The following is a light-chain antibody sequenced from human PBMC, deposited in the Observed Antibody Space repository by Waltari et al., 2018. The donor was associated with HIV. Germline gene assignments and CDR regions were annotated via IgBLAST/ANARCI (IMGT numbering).Light chain of an antibody. CDR1: TSDVGGYQY. J-gene: IGLJ1*01. CDR2: GVT. CDR3: TSYTSRNTRV. V-gene: IGLV2-14*03. Sequence: QSALTQPASVSGSPGQSITISCTGTTSDVGGYQYVSWYQQHPGKAPKLMIYGVTNRPSGVSFRFAGSKSGNTASLTISGLQAEDEADYFCTSYTSRNTRVFGTGTKVTVL.